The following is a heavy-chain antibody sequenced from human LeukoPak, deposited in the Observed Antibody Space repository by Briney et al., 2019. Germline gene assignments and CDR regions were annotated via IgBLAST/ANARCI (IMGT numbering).Heavy chain of an antibody. CDR2: IYYSGST. Sequence: SETLSLTCTVSGGSISSSSYYWGWIRQPPGKGLEWIGSIYYSGSTYYNPSLKSRVTISVDTSKNQFSLKLSSVTAADTTVYYCARQSDILTGYPPSPNWFDPWGQGTLVTVSS. J-gene: IGHJ5*02. D-gene: IGHD3-9*01. CDR1: GGSISSSSYY. CDR3: ARQSDILTGYPPSPNWFDP. V-gene: IGHV4-39*01.